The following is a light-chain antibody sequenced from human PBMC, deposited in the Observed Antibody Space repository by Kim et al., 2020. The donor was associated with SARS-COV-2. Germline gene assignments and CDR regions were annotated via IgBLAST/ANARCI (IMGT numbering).Light chain of an antibody. CDR2: KVS. J-gene: IGKJ3*01. CDR3: MQGTHWPFT. CDR1: QSLVYGDGNTY. V-gene: IGKV2-30*01. Sequence: PASISCRFRQSLVYGDGNTYLNWFHQRPGQSPRRLIYKVSNRDSGVPDRFSGSGSGTDFTLQISRVEAEDVGVYYCMQGTHWPFTFGPGTKVDIK.